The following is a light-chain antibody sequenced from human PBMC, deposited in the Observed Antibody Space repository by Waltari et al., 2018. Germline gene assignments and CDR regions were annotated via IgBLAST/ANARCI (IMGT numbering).Light chain of an antibody. J-gene: IGLJ2*01. CDR2: RNK. CDR1: SSTIGSNY. V-gene: IGLV1-47*01. CDR3: AAWDYALNGFQVL. Sequence: QSVLTQPPSASGTPGQRVTISCSGSSSTIGSNYISWYQQFPGTAPKLLIYRNKQRPSGVPDRFSGSKSGTSDSLAISGLRSEDEADYYCAAWDYALNGFQVLVGGGTKRTVL.